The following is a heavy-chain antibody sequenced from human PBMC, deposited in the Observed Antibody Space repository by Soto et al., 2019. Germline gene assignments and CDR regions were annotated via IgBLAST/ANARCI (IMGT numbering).Heavy chain of an antibody. CDR3: AKEGDFGVVVAGWFDP. D-gene: IGHD2-15*01. CDR2: ISGTGIST. J-gene: IGHJ5*02. Sequence: GGSLRLSCAGSGFTFSSYAMSWVRQAPGKGLEWVSAISGTGISTYHADSVKGRFTISRDNSKNTLYLQMNSLRAEDTAVYYCAKEGDFGVVVAGWFDPWGQGTLVTVSS. CDR1: GFTFSSYA. V-gene: IGHV3-23*01.